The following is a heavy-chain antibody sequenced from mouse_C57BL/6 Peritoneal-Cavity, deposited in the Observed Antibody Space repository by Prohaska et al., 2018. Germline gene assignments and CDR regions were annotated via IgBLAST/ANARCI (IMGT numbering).Heavy chain of an antibody. V-gene: IGHV1-18*01. CDR2: INPNNGGT. CDR3: AIYYGYFDY. J-gene: IGHJ2*01. Sequence: HGKSLEWIGVINPNNGGTIYNQKFKGKATLTVDKSSSTAYMELRSLTSEDTAVYYCAIYYGYFDYWGQGTTLTVSS. D-gene: IGHD2-1*01.